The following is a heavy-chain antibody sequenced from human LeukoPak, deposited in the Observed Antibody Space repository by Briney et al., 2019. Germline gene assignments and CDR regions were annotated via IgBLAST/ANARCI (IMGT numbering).Heavy chain of an antibody. CDR3: STLSMFDP. V-gene: IGHV1-24*01. J-gene: IGHJ5*02. CDR1: GSALSELS. Sequence: GASVKVSCKLYGSALSELSMQRVRQAPGKGLEWMGGFDPDHEDVVFPQRFQGRVTMTEDTSTDTAYMELSSLASDETAVYYCSTLSMFDPWGQGTLVTVSS. CDR2: FDPDHEDV.